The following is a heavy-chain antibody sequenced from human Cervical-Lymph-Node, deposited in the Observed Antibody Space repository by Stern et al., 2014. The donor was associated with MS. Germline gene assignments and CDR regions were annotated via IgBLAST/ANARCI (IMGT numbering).Heavy chain of an antibody. J-gene: IGHJ6*02. Sequence: DVQLVESGGGLLKPGGSLRLSCAASGFTSSSYGMHWVRQTPGKGLEWVSSISTSGSNKYYADSLQGRVTISRDTSKNSLYLQMNRLRAEDTGIYYCAKHCSSSNCCRYYGMDVWGQGTTVIVSS. V-gene: IGHV3-21*01. CDR3: AKHCSSSNCCRYYGMDV. D-gene: IGHD2-2*01. CDR2: ISTSGSNK. CDR1: GFTSSSYG.